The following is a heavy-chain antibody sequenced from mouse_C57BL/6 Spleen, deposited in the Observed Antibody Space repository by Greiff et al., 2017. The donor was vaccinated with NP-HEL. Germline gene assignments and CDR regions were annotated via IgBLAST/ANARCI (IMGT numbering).Heavy chain of an antibody. D-gene: IGHD2-4*01. Sequence: EVQLQESGGDLVKPGGSLKLSCAASGFTFSSYGMSWVRQTPDKRLEWVATISSGGSYTYYPDSVKGRFTISRDNAKNTLYLQMSSLKSDDTAMYYCARRADYGGDSFDYWGQGTTLTVSS. J-gene: IGHJ2*01. CDR1: GFTFSSYG. CDR2: ISSGGSYT. V-gene: IGHV5-6*01. CDR3: ARRADYGGDSFDY.